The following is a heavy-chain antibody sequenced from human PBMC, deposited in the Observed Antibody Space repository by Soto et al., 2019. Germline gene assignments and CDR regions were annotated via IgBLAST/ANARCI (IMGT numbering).Heavy chain of an antibody. D-gene: IGHD3-22*01. CDR3: ARCHSDSSGPGYLDS. J-gene: IGHJ4*02. CDR1: GGTFISDA. Sequence: QVRLVQSEAEVKKAGSSVKVSCKASGGTFISDAVTWVRQAPGQGLEWMGGVIPMFPKANYAQMFQGRATISADKATSTVYMELHSLKSEDTAVYYCARCHSDSSGPGYLDSWGQGTLVTVTS. CDR2: VIPMFPKA. V-gene: IGHV1-69*06.